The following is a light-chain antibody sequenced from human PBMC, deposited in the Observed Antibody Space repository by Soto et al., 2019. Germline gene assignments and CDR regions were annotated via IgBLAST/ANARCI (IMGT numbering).Light chain of an antibody. CDR1: QDISNC. Sequence: DIQMTQSPSSLSASVGDRVTIACQASQDISNCLHWYQQKPGKAPKLLIYDASNLETGVPSRFSGSGPGTDFTFTISSLQPEDIATYYCQQYDNFPRAINFGQGGRLAIK. CDR3: QQYDNFPRAIN. CDR2: DAS. V-gene: IGKV1-33*01. J-gene: IGKJ5*01.